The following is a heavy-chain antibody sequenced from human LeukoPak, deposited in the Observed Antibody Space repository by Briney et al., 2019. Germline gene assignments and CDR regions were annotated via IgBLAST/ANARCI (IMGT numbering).Heavy chain of an antibody. Sequence: GGSLRLSCAASGFTFSSYGMSWVRQAPGKGLEWVSAISGSGGSTYYADSVKGRFTISRDNSKNTLYLQMNSLRAEDTAVYYCAKGSYSYGLRGYFQHWGQGTLVTVSS. CDR1: GFTFSSYG. CDR3: AKGSYSYGLRGYFQH. CDR2: ISGSGGST. D-gene: IGHD5-18*01. J-gene: IGHJ1*01. V-gene: IGHV3-23*01.